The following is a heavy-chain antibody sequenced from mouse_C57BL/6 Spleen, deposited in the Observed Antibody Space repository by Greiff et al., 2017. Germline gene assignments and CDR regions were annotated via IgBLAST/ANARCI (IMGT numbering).Heavy chain of an antibody. Sequence: QVQLKESGAELVRPGTSVKMSCKASGYTFTNYWIGWAKQRPGHGLEWIGDIYPGGGYTNYNEKFNGKATLTADKSSSTAYMQFSSLTSEDSAIYYCARSGDYRYCDVWGTGTTVTVSS. J-gene: IGHJ1*03. D-gene: IGHD3-1*01. CDR3: ARSGDYRYCDV. CDR1: GYTFTNYW. V-gene: IGHV1-63*01. CDR2: IYPGGGYT.